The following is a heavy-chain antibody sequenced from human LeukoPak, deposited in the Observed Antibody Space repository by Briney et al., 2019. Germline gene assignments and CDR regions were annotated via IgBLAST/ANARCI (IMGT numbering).Heavy chain of an antibody. CDR1: GYTLTELS. V-gene: IGHV1-24*01. D-gene: IGHD3-10*01. CDR3: ATRYYYGSGSYYTYNWFDP. CDR2: FDPEDGET. J-gene: IGHJ5*02. Sequence: GALVKVSCKVSGYTLTELSMHWVRQAPGKGLEWMGGFDPEDGETIYAQKFQGRVTMTEDTSTDTAYMELSSLRSEDTAVYYCATRYYYGSGSYYTYNWFDPWGQGTLVTVSS.